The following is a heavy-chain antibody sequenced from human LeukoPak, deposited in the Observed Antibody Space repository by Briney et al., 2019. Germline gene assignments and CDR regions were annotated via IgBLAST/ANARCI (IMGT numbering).Heavy chain of an antibody. CDR2: MNPNSGNA. V-gene: IGHV1-8*03. D-gene: IGHD5-24*01. J-gene: IGHJ4*02. CDR3: ARGGGGMVDY. Sequence: GASVKVSCKPSGYTFTGYDINWVRQATGQGLEWMGWMNPNSGNAGYAQNFQGRFTITRNTSISTAYMELSSLRSEDTAMYYCARGGGGMVDYWGQGTLVTVSS. CDR1: GYTFTGYD.